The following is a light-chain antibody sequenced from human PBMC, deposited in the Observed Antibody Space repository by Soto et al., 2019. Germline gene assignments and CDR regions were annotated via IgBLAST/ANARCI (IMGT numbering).Light chain of an antibody. CDR3: QQDGSSPWT. J-gene: IGKJ1*01. CDR1: QSVSSTY. CDR2: GAS. Sequence: EIVLTQSPGTLSLSPGEIATLSCRASQSVSSTYLAWYQQKPGQAPRLLIYGASSRATGIPDRFSGSWSETDFTLTISRLEHEYVAVYYCQQDGSSPWTFGQGTKVEIK. V-gene: IGKV3-20*01.